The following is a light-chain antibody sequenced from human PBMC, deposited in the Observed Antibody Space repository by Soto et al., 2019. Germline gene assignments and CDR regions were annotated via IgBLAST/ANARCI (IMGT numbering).Light chain of an antibody. CDR1: SSDVGAYNY. CDR2: EVS. CDR3: QSYDSSLSEGV. Sequence: QSVLTQPPSASGSPGQSVTISCTGTSSDVGAYNYVSWYQQHPGKAPKLIIYEVSKRPSGVPDRFSGSKSGNTASLTVSGLQAEDEADYYCQSYDSSLSEGVFGGGTKLTVL. V-gene: IGLV2-8*01. J-gene: IGLJ2*01.